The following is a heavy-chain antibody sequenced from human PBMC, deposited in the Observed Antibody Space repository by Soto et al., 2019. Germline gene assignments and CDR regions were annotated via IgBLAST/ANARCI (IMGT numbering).Heavy chain of an antibody. V-gene: IGHV3-33*01. CDR3: ASGGGDSYGYGRFDY. D-gene: IGHD5-18*01. CDR1: GFTFSSYG. J-gene: IGHJ4*02. Sequence: QVQLVESGGGVVQPGRSLRLSCAASGFTFSSYGMHWVRQAPGKGLEWVAVIWYDGSNKYYADSVKGRFTISRDNSKNTLYLQMNSMRAEDTAVYYCASGGGDSYGYGRFDYWGQGTLVTVSS. CDR2: IWYDGSNK.